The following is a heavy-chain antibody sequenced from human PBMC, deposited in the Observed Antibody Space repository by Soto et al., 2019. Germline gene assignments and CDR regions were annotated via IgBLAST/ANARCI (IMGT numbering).Heavy chain of an antibody. CDR3: AKENGYSSSWFEFDY. D-gene: IGHD6-13*01. V-gene: IGHV3-23*01. Sequence: EVQLLESGGGLVQPGGSLRLSCAASGFTFSSYAMSWVRQAPGKGLEWVSAISGSGGSTYYADSVEGRFTISRDNSKNTLYLQMNSLRAEDMAVYYCAKENGYSSSWFEFDYWGQGTLVTVSS. CDR1: GFTFSSYA. CDR2: ISGSGGST. J-gene: IGHJ4*02.